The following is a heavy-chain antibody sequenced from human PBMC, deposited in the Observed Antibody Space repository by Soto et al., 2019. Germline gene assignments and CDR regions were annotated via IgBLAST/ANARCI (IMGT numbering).Heavy chain of an antibody. CDR3: ARAVCDPHYYLDD. CDR1: SDSISSYY. Sequence: QVQLQESGPGLVRPSETLSLTCTVSSDSISSYYWIWIRQSPGKGLEWIGYTDYSVNTNYNPSLKSRVTISGDTYKNQFSLRLSSVTAAEKAVYYCARAVCDPHYYLDDWGPGTLVTVSS. CDR2: TDYSVNT. V-gene: IGHV4-59*08. D-gene: IGHD6-19*01. J-gene: IGHJ4*02.